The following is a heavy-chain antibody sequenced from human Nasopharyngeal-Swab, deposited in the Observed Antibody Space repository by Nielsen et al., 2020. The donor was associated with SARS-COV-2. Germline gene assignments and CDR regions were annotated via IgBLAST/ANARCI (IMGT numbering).Heavy chain of an antibody. J-gene: IGHJ6*03. V-gene: IGHV3-30*18. CDR1: EFTFSDYA. Sequence: GGSLRLSCSASEFTFSDYAMHWVRQAPGKGLEWVTAVSHDGTDKNYADSVRGRFTISRDNSQNTLFLEMTSPRAEDTAVYFCAKDGGLTTVTMTHYYYYYMDVWGKGTTVTVSS. CDR2: VSHDGTDK. D-gene: IGHD4-11*01. CDR3: AKDGGLTTVTMTHYYYYYMDV.